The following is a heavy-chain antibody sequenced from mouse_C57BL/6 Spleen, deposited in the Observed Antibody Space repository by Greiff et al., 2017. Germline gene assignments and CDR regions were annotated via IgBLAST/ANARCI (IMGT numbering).Heavy chain of an antibody. CDR1: GFTFSDYG. CDR2: ISSGSSTI. CDR3: ARNYGYPAWFAY. V-gene: IGHV5-17*01. J-gene: IGHJ3*01. Sequence: EVKLMESGGGLVKPGGSLKLSCAASGFTFSDYGMHWVRQAPEKGLEWVAYISSGSSTIYYADTVKGRFTISRDNAKNTLFLQMTSLRSEDTAMYYCARNYGYPAWFAYWGQGTLVTVSA. D-gene: IGHD2-2*01.